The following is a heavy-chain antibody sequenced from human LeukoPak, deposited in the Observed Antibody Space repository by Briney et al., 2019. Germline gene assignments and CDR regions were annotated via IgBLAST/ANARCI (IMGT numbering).Heavy chain of an antibody. CDR1: GFTFSSYS. J-gene: IGHJ5*02. CDR3: ARAGYCSSTRCRRFDP. D-gene: IGHD2-2*01. CDR2: ISSSSSYI. V-gene: IGHV3-21*01. Sequence: GGSLRLSCAASGFTFSSYSMNWVRQAPGKGLEWVSSISSSSSYIYYADSVKGRFTISRDNAKNSLYLQMNSLRAEDTAVYYCARAGYCSSTRCRRFDPWGQGTLVTVSS.